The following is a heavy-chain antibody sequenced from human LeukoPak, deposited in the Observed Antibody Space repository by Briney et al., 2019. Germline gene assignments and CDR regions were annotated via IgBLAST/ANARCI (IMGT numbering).Heavy chain of an antibody. V-gene: IGHV3-74*03. CDR2: ISSDGSVT. Sequence: GGSLRLSCAVSGFSFTNYWMHWVRQDPGKGLVWVSYISSDGSVTKYADSVKGRFTISRDNAVNTLYLQMNSLRVEDTAVYYCAKYAPPTTVVTRFFDYWGQGTLVTASS. CDR1: GFSFTNYW. CDR3: AKYAPPTTVVTRFFDY. J-gene: IGHJ4*02. D-gene: IGHD4-23*01.